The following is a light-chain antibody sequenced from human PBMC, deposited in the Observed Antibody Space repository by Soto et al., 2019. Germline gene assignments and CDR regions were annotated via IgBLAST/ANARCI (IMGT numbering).Light chain of an antibody. V-gene: IGLV2-14*01. CDR1: SSDDGGYNY. Sequence: QSALTQPASVSGSPGQSITISCTGTSSDDGGYNYVSWYQQHPGKAPKRMLYDVSNRPSGVSNRFSGSKSGNTASLTISGLQAEDEADYYCSSYTSSSRVFGGGTQLTVL. CDR2: DVS. J-gene: IGLJ3*02. CDR3: SSYTSSSRV.